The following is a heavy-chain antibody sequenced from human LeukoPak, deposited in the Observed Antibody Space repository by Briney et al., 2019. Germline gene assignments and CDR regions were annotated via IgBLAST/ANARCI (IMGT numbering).Heavy chain of an antibody. CDR2: IYYSGST. CDR1: GRSIISSSYY. Sequence: PSETLSLTCTVSGRSIISSSYYWGWIRQPPGKGLEWIGSIYYSGSTYYNPSLKRRLTISVDTSKNQFSLNLSSVTAADTAVYYCARRYCRAGSCPGGYFQNWGQGTLVTVSS. J-gene: IGHJ1*01. V-gene: IGHV4-39*01. CDR3: ARRYCRAGSCPGGYFQN. D-gene: IGHD2-15*01.